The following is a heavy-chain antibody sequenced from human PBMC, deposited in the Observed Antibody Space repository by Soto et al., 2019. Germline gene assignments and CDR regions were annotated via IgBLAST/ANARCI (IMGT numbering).Heavy chain of an antibody. Sequence: EVQLLESGGGLVQPGGSLRLSCAASGFTFSTYVMSWVRQAPGKGLEWVSAISGSGGGTYYADSVKGRFTISRDNSKNMLYLQMNSLRAEDTAVYYCAKREGPYCGGDCFVDWGQGTLVTVSS. CDR1: GFTFSTYV. CDR2: ISGSGGGT. V-gene: IGHV3-23*01. CDR3: AKREGPYCGGDCFVD. D-gene: IGHD2-21*02. J-gene: IGHJ4*02.